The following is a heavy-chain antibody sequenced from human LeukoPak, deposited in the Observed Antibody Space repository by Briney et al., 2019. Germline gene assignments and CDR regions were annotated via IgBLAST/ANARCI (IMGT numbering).Heavy chain of an antibody. D-gene: IGHD6-19*01. J-gene: IGHJ3*02. Sequence: SETLSLTCTISGASINYYYWSWIRQPAGKGLEWIGHFYTSERTNSNPSLKSRVTMSVDTSKNQFSLKLSSVTAADTAVYYCARDPAVAGTVGAFDIWGQGTMVTVSS. CDR1: GASINYYY. V-gene: IGHV4-4*07. CDR3: ARDPAVAGTVGAFDI. CDR2: FYTSERT.